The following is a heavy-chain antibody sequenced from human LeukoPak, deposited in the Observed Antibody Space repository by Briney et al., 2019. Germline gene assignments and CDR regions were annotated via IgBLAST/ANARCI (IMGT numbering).Heavy chain of an antibody. D-gene: IGHD4-23*01. CDR2: INWNSDTK. CDR1: GFAFHSYA. CDR3: AKDTGGNGAYFYAMDV. V-gene: IGHV3-9*01. Sequence: HPGGSLRLSCVGSGFAFHSYAMHWVRRPPGKGLEWVSAINWNSDTKAYADSVKGRFTISRDRARNSLYLQMDSLRPEDTALYYCAKDTGGNGAYFYAMDVWGQGTSVTVSS. J-gene: IGHJ6*02.